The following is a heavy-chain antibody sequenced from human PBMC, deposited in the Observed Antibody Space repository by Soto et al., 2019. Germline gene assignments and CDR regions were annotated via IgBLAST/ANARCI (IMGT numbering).Heavy chain of an antibody. D-gene: IGHD3-10*01. Sequence: PGGSLRLSCAASGFTFSSYSMNWVRQAPGKGLEWVSSISSSSSYIYYADSVKGRFTISRDNAKNSLYLQMNSLRAEDTAVYYCARDRIDYYGSEARFDYWGQGTLVTVSS. CDR2: ISSSSSYI. J-gene: IGHJ4*02. CDR1: GFTFSSYS. V-gene: IGHV3-21*01. CDR3: ARDRIDYYGSEARFDY.